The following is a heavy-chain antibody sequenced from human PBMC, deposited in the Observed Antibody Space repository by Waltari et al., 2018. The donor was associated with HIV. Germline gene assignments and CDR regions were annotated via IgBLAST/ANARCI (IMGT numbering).Heavy chain of an antibody. CDR2: IGAAGDI. CDR1: GFSFSSYD. J-gene: IGHJ4*02. V-gene: IGHV3-13*01. CDR3: TRVATRSYFDS. Sequence: VQLIESGGGFVQPGGSLRLSCAASGFSFSSYDMHWVRQIKGEGLGWVAAIGAAGDIHYLGSVKGRFTISRENAKSSLFLLMNSLRAGDTAVYYCTRVATRSYFDSWGQGTLVTVSS.